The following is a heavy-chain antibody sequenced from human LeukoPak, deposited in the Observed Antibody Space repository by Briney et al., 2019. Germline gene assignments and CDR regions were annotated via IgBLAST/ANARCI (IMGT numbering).Heavy chain of an antibody. D-gene: IGHD2-2*01. Sequence: SETLSLTCAVYGGSFSGYYWSWIRQPPGKGLEWIGEINHSGSTNYNPSLKSRVTISVDTSKNQFSLKLSSVTAADTAVYYCARGYCSSTSCYFRGAFDIWGQGTMVTVSS. CDR3: ARGYCSSTSCYFRGAFDI. CDR1: GGSFSGYY. V-gene: IGHV4-34*01. CDR2: INHSGST. J-gene: IGHJ3*02.